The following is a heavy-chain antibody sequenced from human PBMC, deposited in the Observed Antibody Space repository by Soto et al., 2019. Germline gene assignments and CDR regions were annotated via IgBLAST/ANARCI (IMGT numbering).Heavy chain of an antibody. D-gene: IGHD3-22*01. CDR3: ARCDSSGYYYFDY. Sequence: SETLSLTCTVSGGSISSSSYYWGWIRQPPGKGLEWIGSIYYSGSTYYNPSLKSRVTISVDTSKNQFSLKLSSVTAADTAVYYCARCDSSGYYYFDYWGQGTLDTVSS. J-gene: IGHJ4*02. CDR1: GGSISSSSYY. V-gene: IGHV4-39*07. CDR2: IYYSGST.